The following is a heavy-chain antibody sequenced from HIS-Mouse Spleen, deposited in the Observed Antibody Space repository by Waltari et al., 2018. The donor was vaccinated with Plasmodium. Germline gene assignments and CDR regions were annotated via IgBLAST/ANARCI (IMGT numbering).Heavy chain of an antibody. D-gene: IGHD3-9*01. CDR2: ISSSSSYI. Sequence: EVQLVESGGGLVKPGGSLRLSCAASGFTFSSDSLNWVRQAPGKGLEWVSSISSSSSYIYYADSVKGRFTISRDNAKNSLYLQMNSLRAEDTAVYYCAREDILTAYYNDYWYFDLWGRGTLVTVSS. J-gene: IGHJ2*01. CDR3: AREDILTAYYNDYWYFDL. V-gene: IGHV3-21*01. CDR1: GFTFSSDS.